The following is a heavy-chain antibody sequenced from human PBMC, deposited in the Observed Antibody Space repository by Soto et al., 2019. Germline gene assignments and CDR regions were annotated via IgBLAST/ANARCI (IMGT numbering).Heavy chain of an antibody. J-gene: IGHJ4*02. CDR2: ISSSGTTI. CDR3: ARDGSHLFYFDY. CDR1: GFRFSDYQ. D-gene: IGHD1-26*01. V-gene: IGHV3-11*01. Sequence: SLRLSCAASGFRFSDYQMTWIRQAPGKGLEWVAYISSSGTTIYNADSVKGRFTISRDNAKNSLFLQMNSLRAEDTAVYYCARDGSHLFYFDYWGQGTLVTVSS.